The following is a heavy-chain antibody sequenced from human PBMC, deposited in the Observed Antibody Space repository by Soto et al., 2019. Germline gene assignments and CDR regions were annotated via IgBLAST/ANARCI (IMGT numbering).Heavy chain of an antibody. J-gene: IGHJ4*02. CDR3: AKTDRLYFPVL. CDR1: GGSISSYY. CDR2: IYYSGST. V-gene: IGHV4-59*08. D-gene: IGHD3-9*01. Sequence: QVQLQESGPGLVKPSETLSLTCTVSGGSISSYYWSWIRQPPGKGLEWIGYIYYSGSTNYNPSLKRRVTIAVDTSKNQFSLKLSSVTASDTAVYYCAKTDRLYFPVLWGQGTLGPASS.